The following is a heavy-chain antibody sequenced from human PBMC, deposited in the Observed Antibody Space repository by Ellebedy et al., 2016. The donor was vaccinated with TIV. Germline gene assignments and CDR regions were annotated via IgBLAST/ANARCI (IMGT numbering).Heavy chain of an antibody. V-gene: IGHV3-48*02. CDR1: GFSVNSYS. J-gene: IGHJ6*02. CDR2: ISSRSSTL. Sequence: PGGSLRLSCVASGFSVNSYSMNWVRQAPGKGLEWVSYISSRSSTLYYADSVKGRFTSSRDNGKNSLYLQMNSLRDEDTAVYFCTLNWNDSPVGGMDVWGQGTTVTVSS. D-gene: IGHD1-1*01. CDR3: TLNWNDSPVGGMDV.